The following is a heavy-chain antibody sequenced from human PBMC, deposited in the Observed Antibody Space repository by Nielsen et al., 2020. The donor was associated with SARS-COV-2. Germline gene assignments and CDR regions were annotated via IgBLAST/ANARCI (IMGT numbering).Heavy chain of an antibody. CDR2: IVVGSGNT. CDR1: GFTFTSSA. D-gene: IGHD5-18*01. J-gene: IGHJ6*02. V-gene: IGHV1-58*01. CDR3: ARSTAMVTFYYYYGMDV. Sequence: SVKVSCKASGFTFTSSAVQWVRQARGQRLEWIGWIVVGSGNTNYAQKFQERVTITRDMSTSTAYMELSSLRSEDTAVYYCARSTAMVTFYYYYGMDVWGQGTTVTVSS.